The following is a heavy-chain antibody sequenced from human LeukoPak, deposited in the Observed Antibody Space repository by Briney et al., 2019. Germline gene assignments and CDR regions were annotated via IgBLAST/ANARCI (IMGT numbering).Heavy chain of an antibody. CDR1: GFTFSSYG. D-gene: IGHD3-22*01. V-gene: IGHV3-30*02. CDR3: AKEGNYDSSFDD. J-gene: IGHJ4*02. Sequence: PGGSLRLSCAASGFTFSSYGMHWVRQAPGKGLEWVAFIRYDGSNKYYADSVKGRFTISRDNSKNTLYLQMSSLRAEDTAVYYCAKEGNYDSSFDDWGQGTLVTVSS. CDR2: IRYDGSNK.